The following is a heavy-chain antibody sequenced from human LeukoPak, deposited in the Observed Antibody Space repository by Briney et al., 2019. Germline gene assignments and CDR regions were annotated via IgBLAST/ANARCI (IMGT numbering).Heavy chain of an antibody. J-gene: IGHJ4*02. CDR1: GGSISSSSYY. CDR3: ARALCSGSYYNVRCLPVDY. Sequence: SETLSLTCTVSGGSISSSSYYWGWIRQPPGKGLEWIGSIYYSGSTYYNPSLKSRVTISVDTSKNQFSLKLSSVTAADTAVYYCARALCSGSYYNVRCLPVDYWGQGTLVTVSS. CDR2: IYYSGST. D-gene: IGHD3-10*02. V-gene: IGHV4-39*07.